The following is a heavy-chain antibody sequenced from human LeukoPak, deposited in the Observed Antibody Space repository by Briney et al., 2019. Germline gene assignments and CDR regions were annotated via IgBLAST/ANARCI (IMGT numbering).Heavy chain of an antibody. D-gene: IGHD5-24*01. V-gene: IGHV1-18*01. J-gene: IGHJ5*02. CDR2: ISAYNGNT. Sequence: ASVKVSCKASGISFTSYAISWVRQAPGQGLEWMGWISAYNGNTNYAQKLQGRVTMTTDTSTSTAYMELRSLRSDDTAVYYCARDQDVNWFDPWGQGTLVTVSS. CDR3: ARDQDVNWFDP. CDR1: GISFTSYA.